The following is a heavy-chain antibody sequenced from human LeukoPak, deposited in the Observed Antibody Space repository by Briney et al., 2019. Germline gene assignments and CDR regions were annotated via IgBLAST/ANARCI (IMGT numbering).Heavy chain of an antibody. CDR2: IGGSGSTT. D-gene: IGHD3-3*01. V-gene: IGHV3-23*01. CDR3: AKGEAHAFWSGYYFDY. CDR1: ASTFSSYV. J-gene: IGHJ4*02. Sequence: GGSLRLSCAASASTFSSYVMSWVRQAPGKGLEWISTIGGSGSTTYYADSIKGRFIISRDNSKNPLYLQMNSLRAEDTAVYYCAKGEAHAFWSGYYFDYWGQGTLVTVSS.